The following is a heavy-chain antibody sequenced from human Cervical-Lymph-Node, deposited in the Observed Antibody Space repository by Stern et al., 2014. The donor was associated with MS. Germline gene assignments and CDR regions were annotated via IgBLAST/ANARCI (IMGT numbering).Heavy chain of an antibody. CDR1: GYTFSSYD. V-gene: IGHV1-8*01. D-gene: IGHD4-11*01. CDR2: MNPNTGQT. J-gene: IGHJ6*02. Sequence: QVQLVQSGAEVKKPGASVKVSCKASGYTFSSYDINWVRQASGQGLEWMGWMNPNTGQTGSAQRFQGRVTMTRNNSLGTAHMELSSLSSEDTAFYYCARANAFSNYRHFGMDVWGQGTTVTVS. CDR3: ARANAFSNYRHFGMDV.